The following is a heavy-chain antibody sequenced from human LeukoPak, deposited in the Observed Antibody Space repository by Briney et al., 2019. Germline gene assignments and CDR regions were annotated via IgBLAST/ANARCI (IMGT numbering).Heavy chain of an antibody. Sequence: PSETLSLTCTVSGGSICSGGYYWSWIRQHPGKGLEWIGYIYYSGSTYYNPSLKSRVTISVDTSKNQFSLKLSSVTAADTAVYYCAREQDRIAVAPGGYFDYWGQGTLVTVSS. CDR1: GGSICSGGYY. D-gene: IGHD6-19*01. CDR3: AREQDRIAVAPGGYFDY. V-gene: IGHV4-31*03. CDR2: IYYSGST. J-gene: IGHJ4*02.